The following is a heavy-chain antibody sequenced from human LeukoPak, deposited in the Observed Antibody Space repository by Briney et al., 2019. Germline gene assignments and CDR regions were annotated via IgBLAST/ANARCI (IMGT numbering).Heavy chain of an antibody. CDR1: GYTCSGSA. D-gene: IGHD5-12*01. CDR2: IRSKANSYAT. V-gene: IGHV3-73*01. Sequence: AGGSLRLSCAASGYTCSGSAMHWVRQASGKGLEWVGRIRSKANSYATAYAASVKGRFTISRDDSKNTAYLQMNSLKTEDTAVYYCTRRQDGPYSGYDSFYWGQGTLVTVSS. CDR3: TRRQDGPYSGYDSFY. J-gene: IGHJ4*02.